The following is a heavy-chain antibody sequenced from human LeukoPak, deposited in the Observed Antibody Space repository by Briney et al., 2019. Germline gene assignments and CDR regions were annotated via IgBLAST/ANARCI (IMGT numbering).Heavy chain of an antibody. CDR3: AKDASVRDYNNTAY. CDR2: INPNSGGT. Sequence: GASVKVSCKASGYTFTYYYIRLVRQAPGQGLEWMGWINPNSGGTNYAQKFQGRVTMTRDTSISTAYMVLSRLTSDDTAVYYCAKDASVRDYNNTAYCSQGTLVTVSS. CDR1: GYTFTYYY. D-gene: IGHD4-11*01. V-gene: IGHV1-2*02. J-gene: IGHJ4*02.